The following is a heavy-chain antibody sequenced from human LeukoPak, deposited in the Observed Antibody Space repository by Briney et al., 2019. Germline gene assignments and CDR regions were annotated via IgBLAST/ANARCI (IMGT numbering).Heavy chain of an antibody. CDR1: GFTFSSCG. Sequence: GGSLRLSCAASGFTFSSCGMHWVRQAPGKGLEWVAVIWYDGSNKYYADSVKGRFTISRDNSKSTLYLQMNSLRAEDTAVYYCARVPPTHDSSGTTTTDSWGQGTLVTVSS. V-gene: IGHV3-33*01. J-gene: IGHJ4*02. D-gene: IGHD3-22*01. CDR3: ARVPPTHDSSGTTTTDS. CDR2: IWYDGSNK.